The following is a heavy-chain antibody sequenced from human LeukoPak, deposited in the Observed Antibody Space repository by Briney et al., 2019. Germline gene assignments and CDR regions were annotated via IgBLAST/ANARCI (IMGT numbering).Heavy chain of an antibody. CDR1: GYTFTNYG. CDR2: ISAYNGNT. V-gene: IGHV1-18*01. CDR3: ARDEVSGDRDFDF. D-gene: IGHD4-17*01. Sequence: ASVKVSCKASGYTFTNYGINWVRQAPGLGLEWMGWISAYNGNTNYAQKLQGRVTMTTDTSTSTAYMGLRSLRSDDTAVYYCARDEVSGDRDFDFWGQGTLVTVSS. J-gene: IGHJ4*02.